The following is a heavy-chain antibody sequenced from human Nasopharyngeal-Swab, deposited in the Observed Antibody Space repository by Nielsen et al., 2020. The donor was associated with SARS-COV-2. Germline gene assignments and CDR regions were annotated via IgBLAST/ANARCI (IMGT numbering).Heavy chain of an antibody. V-gene: IGHV5-51*01. CDR2: IYPGDSDT. CDR1: GYIFSNYW. Sequence: GGSLRLSCKGSGYIFSNYWIGWVRKMPGKGLEWVGIIYPGDSDTRYSPSFQGQVTISADKSISTTYLQWSSLKASDTAMYYCARLLLSKYFDYWGQGTLVTVSS. CDR3: ARLLLSKYFDY. J-gene: IGHJ4*02.